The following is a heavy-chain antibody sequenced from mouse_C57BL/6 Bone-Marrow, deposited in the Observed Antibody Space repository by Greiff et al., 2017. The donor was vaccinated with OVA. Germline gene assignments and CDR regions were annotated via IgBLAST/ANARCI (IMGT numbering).Heavy chain of an antibody. Sequence: EVQRVESGGDLVKPGGSLKLSCAASGFTFSGYAMSWVRQTPEKRLEWVATISDGGSYTYHPDNVKVRFTISRDNAKNNLYLQMSHLKSEDTAMYYCARGGITGPHYWGQGTTLTVSS. V-gene: IGHV5-4*01. CDR1: GFTFSGYA. CDR3: ARGGITGPHY. CDR2: ISDGGSYT. J-gene: IGHJ2*01. D-gene: IGHD1-1*01.